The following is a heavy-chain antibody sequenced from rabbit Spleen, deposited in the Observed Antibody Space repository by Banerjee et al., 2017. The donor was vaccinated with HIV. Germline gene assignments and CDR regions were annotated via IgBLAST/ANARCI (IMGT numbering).Heavy chain of an antibody. V-gene: IGHV1S40*01. Sequence: QELVESGGGLVQPTGSLTLTCKASGFSFSGSDHMCWVRQAPGKGLEWISCIAGSSSGFAYSATWAKGRFTISKTSSTTVTLQMPSLTVADTATYFCARDTGTSFSSYGMDLWGPGTLVTVS. CDR2: IAGSSSGFA. CDR1: GFSFSGSDH. CDR3: ARDTGTSFSSYGMDL. D-gene: IGHD8-1*01. J-gene: IGHJ6*01.